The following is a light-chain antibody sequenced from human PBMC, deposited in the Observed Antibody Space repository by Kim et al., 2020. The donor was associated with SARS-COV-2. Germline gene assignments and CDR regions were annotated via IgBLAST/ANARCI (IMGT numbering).Light chain of an antibody. J-gene: IGLJ3*02. V-gene: IGLV2-14*03. Sequence: QSALTQPASVSGSPGQSITISCTGTSSDVGGYNYVSWYQQHAGNAPKLMIYDVSYRPSGVSGRFSGSKSGNTASLTISGLQAEDEADYYCSPYTTTSTVVFGGGTQLTVL. CDR2: DVS. CDR3: SPYTTTSTVV. CDR1: SSDVGGYNY.